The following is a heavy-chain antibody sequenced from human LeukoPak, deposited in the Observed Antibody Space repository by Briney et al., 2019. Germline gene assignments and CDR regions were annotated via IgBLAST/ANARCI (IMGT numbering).Heavy chain of an antibody. CDR1: RGSITSVCYY. CDR2: IYYSGST. V-gene: IGHV4-31*03. Sequence: SQTLSLTCTVSRGSITSVCYYSDWIRQHPGKGLEWIGYIYYSGSTYYNPSLKSRVTISVDTSKNQFSLKLSSLNAENLPVDSLAICDTYCYDSSGYWFYPWGQGTLVTVSS. CDR3: AICDTYCYDSSGYWFYP. D-gene: IGHD3-22*01. J-gene: IGHJ5*02.